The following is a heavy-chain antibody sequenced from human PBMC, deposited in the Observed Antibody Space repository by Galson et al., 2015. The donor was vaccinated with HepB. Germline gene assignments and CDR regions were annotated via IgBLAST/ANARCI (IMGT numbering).Heavy chain of an antibody. CDR3: ARDMVQGVTRYYFDS. CDR1: GDSVSSNSAA. CDR2: TYYRFKWFS. J-gene: IGHJ4*02. D-gene: IGHD3-10*01. Sequence: CAISGDSVSSNSAAWTWIRQSPSRGLEWLGRTYYRFKWFSDYAESVKSRIAINPDTSKNQFSLQLNSVTPEDTAVYYCARDMVQGVTRYYFDSRGQGTLVTVSA. V-gene: IGHV6-1*01.